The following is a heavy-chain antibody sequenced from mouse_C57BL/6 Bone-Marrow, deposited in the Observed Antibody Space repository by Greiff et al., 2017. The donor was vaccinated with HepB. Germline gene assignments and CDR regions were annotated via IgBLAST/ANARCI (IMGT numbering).Heavy chain of an antibody. CDR3: ARGSSPAWFAY. CDR1: GYTFTDYY. Sequence: ESGAELVRPGASVKLSCKASGYTFTDYYINWVKQRPGQGIEWIARIYPGSGNTYYNEKFKGKATLTAEKSSSTAYMQLSSLTSEDSAVYFCARGSSPAWFAYWGQGTLVTVSA. D-gene: IGHD1-1*01. J-gene: IGHJ3*01. V-gene: IGHV1-76*01. CDR2: IYPGSGNT.